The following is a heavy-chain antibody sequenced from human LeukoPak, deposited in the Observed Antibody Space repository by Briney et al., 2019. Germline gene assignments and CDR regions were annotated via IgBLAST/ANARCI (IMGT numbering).Heavy chain of an antibody. CDR2: IYYSGST. D-gene: IGHD6-19*01. CDR3: ARRIAVAGSFDY. V-gene: IGHV4-59*05. CDR1: GGSVSSYY. J-gene: IGHJ4*02. Sequence: PSETLSLTRTVSGGSVSSYYWSWIRKPPGKGLEWIGSIYYSGSTYYNPSLKSRVTISVDTSKNQFSLKLSSVTAADTAVYYCARRIAVAGSFDYWGQGTLVTVSS.